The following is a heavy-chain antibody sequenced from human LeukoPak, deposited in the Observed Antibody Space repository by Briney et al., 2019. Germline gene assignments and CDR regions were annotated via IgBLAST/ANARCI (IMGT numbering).Heavy chain of an antibody. V-gene: IGHV5-51*01. CDR1: GYRFTNYW. CDR2: IYPGDSDT. J-gene: IGHJ5*02. D-gene: IGHD3-10*01. Sequence: GESLKISCKGSGYRFTNYWIGWVRQMPGKGLEWMGIIYPGDSDTRYSPSFQGQVTISADKSISTAYLQWSSLKASDTAMYYCARQTPHYYGSGSYSGWFDPWGQGTLVTVSS. CDR3: ARQTPHYYGSGSYSGWFDP.